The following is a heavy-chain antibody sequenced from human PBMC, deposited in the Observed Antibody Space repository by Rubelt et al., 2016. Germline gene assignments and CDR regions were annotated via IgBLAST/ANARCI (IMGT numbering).Heavy chain of an antibody. CDR3: ARDRHSYDF. CDR1: GYSISSDYY. J-gene: IGHJ4*02. CDR2: LYYGGST. V-gene: IGHV4-59*01. D-gene: IGHD3/OR15-3a*01. Sequence: QVQLQESGPGLVKPSETLSLTCIVSGYSISSDYYWGWVRQPPGKGLEWIGYLYYGGSTNYNPSLKSRVTISVDTSKNQFSLKLSSVTAADTAMYYCARDRHSYDFWGQGTLVTVSS.